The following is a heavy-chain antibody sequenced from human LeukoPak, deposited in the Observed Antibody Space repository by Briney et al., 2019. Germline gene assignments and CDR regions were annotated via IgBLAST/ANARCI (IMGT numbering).Heavy chain of an antibody. D-gene: IGHD3-22*01. Sequence: GGSLRLSCAASGFTSSDHYMSWIRQAPGKGLEWVSYITGRGSTIYYADSVKGRFTISRDNAKNSLYLQMNSLRAEDTAVYYCAKAGSGYFVFDYWGQGTLVTVSS. CDR1: GFTSSDHY. J-gene: IGHJ4*02. CDR3: AKAGSGYFVFDY. V-gene: IGHV3-11*01. CDR2: ITGRGSTI.